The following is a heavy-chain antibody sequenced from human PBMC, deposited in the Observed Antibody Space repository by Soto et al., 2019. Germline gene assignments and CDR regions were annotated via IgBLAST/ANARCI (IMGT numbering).Heavy chain of an antibody. CDR2: IIPIFGTA. CDR3: AREYYYDSSGYYYYYGMDV. Sequence: QVQLVQSGAEVKKPGSSVKVSCKASGGTFSSYAISWVRQAPGQGLEWMGGIIPIFGTANYAQKFQGRVTITEDKSTSTAYMELSSLRSEDTAVYYCAREYYYDSSGYYYYYGMDVWGQGTTVTVSS. D-gene: IGHD3-22*01. CDR1: GGTFSSYA. J-gene: IGHJ6*02. V-gene: IGHV1-69*06.